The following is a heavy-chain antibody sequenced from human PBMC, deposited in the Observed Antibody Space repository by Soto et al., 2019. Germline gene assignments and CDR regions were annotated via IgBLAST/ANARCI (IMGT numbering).Heavy chain of an antibody. J-gene: IGHJ6*02. CDR3: TTGSSNWSGGGEGGTDGMDV. CDR2: IKRTTEGGTT. D-gene: IGHD6-13*01. CDR1: GFTSSNAW. Sequence: PGGSLRLSCAASGFTSSNAWMTWVRQAPGKGLEWVGRIKRTTEGGTTDYAAPVKGRFTLSRDDSINTLYLQMVSLKTEDTGVYYCTTGSSNWSGGGEGGTDGMDVWGQGTTVTVSS. V-gene: IGHV3-15*01.